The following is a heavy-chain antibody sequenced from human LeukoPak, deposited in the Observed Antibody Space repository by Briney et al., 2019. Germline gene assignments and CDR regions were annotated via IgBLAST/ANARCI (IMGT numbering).Heavy chain of an antibody. J-gene: IGHJ4*02. CDR2: INPNSGGT. CDR3: AILGDIVVVPAAQTRDY. V-gene: IGHV1-2*02. D-gene: IGHD2-2*01. CDR1: GYTFTGYY. Sequence: ASVKVSCKASGYTFTGYYMHWVRQAPGQGLEWMGWINPNSGGTNYAQKFQGRVTMTRDTSISTAYMELSRLRSDDTAVYYCAILGDIVVVPAAQTRDYWGQGTLVTVSS.